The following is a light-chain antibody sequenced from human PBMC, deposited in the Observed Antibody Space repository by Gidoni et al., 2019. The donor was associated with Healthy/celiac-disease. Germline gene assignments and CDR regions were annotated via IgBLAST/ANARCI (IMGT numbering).Light chain of an antibody. CDR2: GAS. V-gene: IGKV3-15*01. Sequence: EIVMTQSPATLSVSPGERATLSCRASQSVSSNLAWYQQKPGQAPRLLISGASTRATGIPARFSGSGSGTEFTLTISSLQSEDFAVYYCQQYNNWPRSFXPXTKVDIK. CDR1: QSVSSN. CDR3: QQYNNWPRS. J-gene: IGKJ3*01.